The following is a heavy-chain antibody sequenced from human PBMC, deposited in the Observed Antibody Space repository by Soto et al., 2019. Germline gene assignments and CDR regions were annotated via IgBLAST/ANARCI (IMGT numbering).Heavy chain of an antibody. J-gene: IGHJ5*02. Sequence: QVQLQESGPGLVKPSDTLSLTCAVSGYSISSSNWWGWIRQPPGKGLEWMGYIYYSGSTYYNPSLKSRVTMSVDTSKNQFSLKLSSVTAVDTAVYYCARTYYDFWSGYVWFDPWGQGTLVTVSS. CDR2: IYYSGST. CDR1: GYSISSSNW. CDR3: ARTYYDFWSGYVWFDP. V-gene: IGHV4-28*01. D-gene: IGHD3-3*01.